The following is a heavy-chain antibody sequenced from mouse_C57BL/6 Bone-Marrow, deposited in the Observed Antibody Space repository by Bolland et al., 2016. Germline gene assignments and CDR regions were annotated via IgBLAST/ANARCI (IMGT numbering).Heavy chain of an antibody. Sequence: GSTYYNPSLKSRISITRDTSKNQYYLQLNSVTTEDTVTYYCATITTVVNYYAMDYWGQGT. CDR2: GST. D-gene: IGHD1-1*01. V-gene: IGHV3-8*01. J-gene: IGHJ4*01. CDR3: ATITTVVNYYAMDY.